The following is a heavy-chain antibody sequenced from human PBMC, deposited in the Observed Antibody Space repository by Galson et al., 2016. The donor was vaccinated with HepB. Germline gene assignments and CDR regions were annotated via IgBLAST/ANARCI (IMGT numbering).Heavy chain of an antibody. V-gene: IGHV4-61*01. Sequence: SETLSLTCTVSGGSVSRGSYYWTWLRQSPGKAVEWLGSIYYTGSSNYNPSLKSRVSISRDTSREQISLKLTSVTAGDTAVYYCARSNSWSHYFDYWGQGSLVTVSS. CDR2: IYYTGSS. J-gene: IGHJ4*02. CDR3: ARSNSWSHYFDY. D-gene: IGHD2/OR15-2a*01. CDR1: GGSVSRGSYY.